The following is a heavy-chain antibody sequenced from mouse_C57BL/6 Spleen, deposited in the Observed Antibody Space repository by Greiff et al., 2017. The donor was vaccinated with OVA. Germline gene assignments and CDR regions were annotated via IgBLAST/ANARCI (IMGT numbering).Heavy chain of an antibody. CDR2: IYPGDGDT. CDR3: ARGGYYGSSDAMDY. Sequence: VQLQQSGPELVKPGASVKISCKASGYAFSSSWMNWVKQRPGKGLEWIGRIYPGDGDTNYNGKFKGKATLTADKSSSTAYMQLSSLTSEDSAVDFCARGGYYGSSDAMDYWGQGTSVTVSS. CDR1: GYAFSSSW. J-gene: IGHJ4*01. D-gene: IGHD1-1*01. V-gene: IGHV1-82*01.